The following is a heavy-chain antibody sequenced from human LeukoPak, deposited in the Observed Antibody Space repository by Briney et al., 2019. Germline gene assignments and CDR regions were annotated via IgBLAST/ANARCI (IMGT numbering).Heavy chain of an antibody. CDR3: ARASPAGYYFDY. V-gene: IGHV4-34*01. D-gene: IGHD2-2*01. CDR2: IDHSGGT. Sequence: PSETLSLTCAVYGGSFSDYSWSWIRQPPGKGLEWIGEIDHSGGTNHNPSLMSRVTMSVDTSKNQFSLKLSSVTAADTAVYYCARASPAGYYFDYWGQGTLVTVSS. CDR1: GGSFSDYS. J-gene: IGHJ4*02.